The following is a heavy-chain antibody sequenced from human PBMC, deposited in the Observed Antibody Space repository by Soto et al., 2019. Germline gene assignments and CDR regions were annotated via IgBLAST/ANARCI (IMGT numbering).Heavy chain of an antibody. CDR2: ISYDGSNK. J-gene: IGHJ4*02. CDR1: GFTFSSSA. D-gene: IGHD6-19*01. Sequence: QVQLVESGGGVVQPGRSLRLSCAASGFTFSSSAMHWVRQAPGKVLEWMAVISYDGSNKYFADSVKGRFTISRDNSKNTLYLQMNSLRAEDTAVYYCARMGGAVAGSYYFDYWGQGTLVTVSS. CDR3: ARMGGAVAGSYYFDY. V-gene: IGHV3-30-3*01.